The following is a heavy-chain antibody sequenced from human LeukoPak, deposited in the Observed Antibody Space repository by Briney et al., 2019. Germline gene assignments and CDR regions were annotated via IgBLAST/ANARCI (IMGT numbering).Heavy chain of an antibody. CDR2: IYTSGST. Sequence: PSETLSLTCTVSGGSISSYYWSWIRQPAGKGLEWIGRIYTSGSTNYNPSLKSRVTMSVDTSKNQFSLKLSSVTAAVTAVYYCARDLSWELPSDAFDIWGQGTMVTVSS. V-gene: IGHV4-4*07. J-gene: IGHJ3*02. CDR1: GGSISSYY. CDR3: ARDLSWELPSDAFDI. D-gene: IGHD1-26*01.